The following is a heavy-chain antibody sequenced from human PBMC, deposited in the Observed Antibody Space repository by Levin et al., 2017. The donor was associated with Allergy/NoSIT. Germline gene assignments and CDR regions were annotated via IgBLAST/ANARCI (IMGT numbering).Heavy chain of an antibody. CDR3: ARAWGDDCSGGSCPHY. V-gene: IGHV3-33*01. D-gene: IGHD2-15*01. Sequence: GGSLRLSCATSGFTFRSYGMHWVRQAPGKGLEWVAVIWYDGSNKYYADSVKGRFTISRDNSKNTLYLQMNSLRAEDTAVYYCARAWGDDCSGGSCPHYWGQGTRVTVSS. CDR2: IWYDGSNK. CDR1: GFTFRSYG. J-gene: IGHJ4*02.